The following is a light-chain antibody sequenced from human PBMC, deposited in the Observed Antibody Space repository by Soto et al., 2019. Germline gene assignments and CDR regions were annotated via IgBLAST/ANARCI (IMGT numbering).Light chain of an antibody. V-gene: IGKV3-15*01. J-gene: IGKJ4*01. CDR3: QQYNKWPLT. CDR1: QSVGGD. Sequence: EGVMTQSPATLSLSPGDGATLSCRASQSVGGDVAWYQQKPGQAPRLLIFGATTRPTGIPARFSGSGSVTEFTLTISSLQSDDSGVYYCQQYNKWPLTFGGGTKVDIK. CDR2: GAT.